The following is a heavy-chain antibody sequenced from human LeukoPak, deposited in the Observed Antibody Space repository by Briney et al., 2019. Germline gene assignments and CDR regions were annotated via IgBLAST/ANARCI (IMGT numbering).Heavy chain of an antibody. D-gene: IGHD2-2*01. CDR1: GFTFSSFW. CDR3: APHLPVVVPGAQYGMDV. J-gene: IGHJ6*02. CDR2: MNSDGSST. Sequence: GGSLRLSCGASGFTFSSFWMHWVRQAPGKGLVWVSRMNSDGSSTSYADSVKGRFTISRDNAKNMLYLQMNRLRADDTAVYYCAPHLPVVVPGAQYGMDVWGQGTPVTVSS. V-gene: IGHV3-74*01.